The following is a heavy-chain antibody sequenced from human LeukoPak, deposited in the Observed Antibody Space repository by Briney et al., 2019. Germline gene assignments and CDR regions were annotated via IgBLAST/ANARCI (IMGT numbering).Heavy chain of an antibody. J-gene: IGHJ4*02. V-gene: IGHV4-38-2*01. CDR1: GYSISSGYY. Sequence: PSETLSLTCAVSGYSISSGYYWGWIRQPPGKGLEWIGSIYHSGSTYYNPSLKSRVTISVDTSKNQFSLKLSSVTAADTAVYYCARENYGSGPFDHWGQGTLVTVSS. CDR2: IYHSGST. D-gene: IGHD3-10*01. CDR3: ARENYGSGPFDH.